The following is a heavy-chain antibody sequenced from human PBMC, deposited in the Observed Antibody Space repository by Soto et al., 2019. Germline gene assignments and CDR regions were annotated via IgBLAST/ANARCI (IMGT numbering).Heavy chain of an antibody. D-gene: IGHD3-9*01. CDR3: ARGDILTGPSHPFDY. CDR1: GYTFTDYY. V-gene: IGHV1-2*02. CDR2: INPNSGDK. Sequence: ASVKVSCKAYGYTFTDYYMHWVRQAPGQGLEWMGWINPNSGDKRFAQKFQVRVTMTRDTFINTAYMEMSSLRSDDTAVYYCARGDILTGPSHPFDYWGQGTLVTVSS. J-gene: IGHJ4*02.